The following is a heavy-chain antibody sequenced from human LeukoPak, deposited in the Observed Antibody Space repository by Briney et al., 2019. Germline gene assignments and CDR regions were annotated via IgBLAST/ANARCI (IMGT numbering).Heavy chain of an antibody. D-gene: IGHD2-21*02. Sequence: PSETLSLTCSVSGDSISTSSYYWGWIRQPPGKGLEWIGTIYYSGSTYYNPSLTSRVTISVDTSKNQFSLKLSSVTAADTAVYYCASGYCGGACQLGGVDMWGQGTMVTVSS. CDR2: IYYSGST. V-gene: IGHV4-39*07. CDR3: ASGYCGGACQLGGVDM. CDR1: GDSISTSSYY. J-gene: IGHJ3*02.